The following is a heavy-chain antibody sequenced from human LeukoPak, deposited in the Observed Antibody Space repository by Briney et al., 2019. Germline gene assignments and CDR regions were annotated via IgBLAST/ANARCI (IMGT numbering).Heavy chain of an antibody. D-gene: IGHD1-26*01. J-gene: IGHJ4*02. Sequence: GGSLRLSXAASGFTFSGSAMHWVRQASVKGLEWVGRIRSKANSYATAYAASLKGRFTISRDDSKNTAYLQMNSLKTEDTAVYYCTTRPHIVGATTFDYWGQGTLVTVSS. CDR1: GFTFSGSA. CDR2: IRSKANSYAT. CDR3: TTRPHIVGATTFDY. V-gene: IGHV3-73*01.